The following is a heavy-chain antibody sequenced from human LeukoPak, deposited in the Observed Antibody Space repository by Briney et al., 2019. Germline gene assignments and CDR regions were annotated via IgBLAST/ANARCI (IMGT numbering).Heavy chain of an antibody. D-gene: IGHD6-19*01. CDR3: ARERSGWLFDY. Sequence: GGSLRLSCAASGFTFSHYWMHWVRQVPGKGLVWVSHINNDGSSTTYADSVKGRFAISRDNAKNTLYLQMNSLRAEDTAVYYCARERSGWLFDYWGQGTLVTVSS. J-gene: IGHJ4*02. CDR1: GFTFSHYW. V-gene: IGHV3-74*01. CDR2: INNDGSST.